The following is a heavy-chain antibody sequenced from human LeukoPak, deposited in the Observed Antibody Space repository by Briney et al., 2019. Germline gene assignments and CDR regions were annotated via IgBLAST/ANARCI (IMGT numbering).Heavy chain of an antibody. Sequence: QTGGSLRLSCAASGFTFSSYAMSWVRQAPGKGLEWVSAISGSGGSTYYADSVKGRLTISRDNSKNTLYLQMNSLRAEDTAVYYCARKYCSSTSCYQSVRNYYYGKDVWGQGATVTVSS. D-gene: IGHD2-2*01. V-gene: IGHV3-23*01. CDR1: GFTFSSYA. CDR3: ARKYCSSTSCYQSVRNYYYGKDV. J-gene: IGHJ6*02. CDR2: ISGSGGST.